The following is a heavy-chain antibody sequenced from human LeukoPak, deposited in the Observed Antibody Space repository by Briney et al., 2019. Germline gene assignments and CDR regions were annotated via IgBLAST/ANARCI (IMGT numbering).Heavy chain of an antibody. Sequence: GGSLRLSCAASGFTFSNAWMSWVRQAPGKGLEWVGRIKSKTDGGTTDYAAPVKGRFTISRDDSKNTLYLQMNSLKTEDTAVYYCTTELRVGDAFDIWGQGTMVTVSS. J-gene: IGHJ3*02. CDR2: IKSKTDGGTT. D-gene: IGHD3-22*01. CDR1: GFTFSNAW. CDR3: TTELRVGDAFDI. V-gene: IGHV3-15*01.